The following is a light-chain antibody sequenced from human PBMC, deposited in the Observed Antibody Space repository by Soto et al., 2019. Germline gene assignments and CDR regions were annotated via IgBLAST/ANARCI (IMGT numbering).Light chain of an antibody. CDR3: QEYNYWHPIT. J-gene: IGKJ4*01. Sequence: IVMTQSPGTLSVSPGERATLSCRASQNIGNKVGWYQQKPGQAPRLLIYGASTRATGIPVRFSGSGSGTESALTITILQSEDSAVYYCQEYNYWHPITFGGGTKVEIK. V-gene: IGKV3-15*01. CDR1: QNIGNK. CDR2: GAS.